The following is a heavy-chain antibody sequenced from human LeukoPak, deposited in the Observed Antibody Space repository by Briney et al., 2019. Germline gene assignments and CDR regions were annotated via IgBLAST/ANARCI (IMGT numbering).Heavy chain of an antibody. J-gene: IGHJ4*02. D-gene: IGHD1-26*01. Sequence: TGGSLRLSCAASGFTFSSYAMSWVRQAPGKGLEWVSAISGSGGSTYYADSVKGRFTISRDNSKNTLYLQMNSLRAEDTAVYYCAKLEGRVGATHYWGQGTLVTVSS. CDR2: ISGSGGST. CDR3: AKLEGRVGATHY. V-gene: IGHV3-23*01. CDR1: GFTFSSYA.